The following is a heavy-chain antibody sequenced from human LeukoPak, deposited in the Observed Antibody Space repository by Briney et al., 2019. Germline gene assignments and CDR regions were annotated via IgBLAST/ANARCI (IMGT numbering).Heavy chain of an antibody. CDR1: GGSFSGYY. J-gene: IGHJ6*03. Sequence: SETLSLTCAVYGGSFSGYYWSWIRQPPGKGLEWIGEINHSGSTNYNPSLKSRVTISVDTSKNQFSLQLNSVTPEDTAVYYCARDRTSGWPYYYYYYMDVWGKGTTVTISS. CDR3: ARDRTSGWPYYYYYYMDV. D-gene: IGHD6-19*01. V-gene: IGHV4-34*01. CDR2: INHSGST.